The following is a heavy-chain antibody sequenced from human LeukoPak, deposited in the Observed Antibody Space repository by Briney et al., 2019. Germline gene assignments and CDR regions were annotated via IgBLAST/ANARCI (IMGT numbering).Heavy chain of an antibody. D-gene: IGHD2-15*01. CDR1: GGSISSYY. Sequence: SQTLSLTCTVSGGSISSYYWSWIRQPPGKGLEWIGYIYYSGSTNYNPSLKSRVTISVDTSKNQFSLKMSSVTAADTAVYYCARLVVVAATGLEGFDYWGQGTLVIVSS. J-gene: IGHJ4*02. V-gene: IGHV4-59*08. CDR3: ARLVVVAATGLEGFDY. CDR2: IYYSGST.